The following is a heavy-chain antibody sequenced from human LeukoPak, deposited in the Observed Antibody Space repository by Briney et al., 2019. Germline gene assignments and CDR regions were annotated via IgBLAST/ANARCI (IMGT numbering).Heavy chain of an antibody. Sequence: SETLSLTCAVYDESFSGYYCSWNRQPPRKGLEWIGEFDHSGSTNYNPSLQSRVTISVDTSKNQFSLKVSPVSAADTAVYYCARGNRPYGEHEAFDIWGHGTTVTVSP. J-gene: IGHJ3*02. CDR1: DESFSGYY. CDR2: FDHSGST. D-gene: IGHD3-10*01. CDR3: ARGNRPYGEHEAFDI. V-gene: IGHV4-34*01.